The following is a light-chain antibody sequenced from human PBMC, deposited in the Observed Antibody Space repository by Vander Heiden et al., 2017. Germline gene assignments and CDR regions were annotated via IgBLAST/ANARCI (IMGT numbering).Light chain of an antibody. CDR2: DDS. Sequence: SFVLTQPPSVSVAPGKTARITCGGNIIGSKRVLWYQQKPGTAPVLVVYDDSDRPSGIPERFSGSNSGNTATLTISRVEAGDEADYYCQVWDSSSDHWVFGGGTKLTVL. CDR1: IIGSKR. J-gene: IGLJ3*02. CDR3: QVWDSSSDHWV. V-gene: IGLV3-21*03.